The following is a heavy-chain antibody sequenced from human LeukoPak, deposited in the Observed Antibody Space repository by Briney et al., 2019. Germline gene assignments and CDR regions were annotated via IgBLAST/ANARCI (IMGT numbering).Heavy chain of an antibody. Sequence: GVLRLSCAASGFTVSSNYMSWVRQAPGKGLEWVSVIYSGGSTYYADSVKGRFAISRDNSKNTLYLQMNSLRAEDTAVYYCARDFDGWFDPWGQGTLVTVSS. CDR3: ARDFDGWFDP. D-gene: IGHD3-9*01. CDR2: IYSGGST. CDR1: GFTVSSNY. J-gene: IGHJ5*02. V-gene: IGHV3-66*02.